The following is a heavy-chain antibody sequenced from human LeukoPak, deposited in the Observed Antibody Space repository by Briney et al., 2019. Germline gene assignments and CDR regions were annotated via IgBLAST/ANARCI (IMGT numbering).Heavy chain of an antibody. CDR3: ASVPLFGRYGTSY. V-gene: IGHV4-59*01. CDR2: IYYTGST. D-gene: IGHD6-19*01. CDR1: GGSISSYY. J-gene: IGHJ4*02. Sequence: PSETLSLTCTVSGGSISSYYWSWIRQPPGKGLEWIGYIYYTGSTNYNPSLKSRVTISVDTSKNQFSLKLSSVTAADTAVYYCASVPLFGRYGTSYWGQGTLVTVSS.